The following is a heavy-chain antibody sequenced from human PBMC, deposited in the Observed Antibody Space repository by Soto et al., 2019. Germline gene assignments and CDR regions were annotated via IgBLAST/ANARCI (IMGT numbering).Heavy chain of an antibody. D-gene: IGHD3-9*01. CDR2: ISSSGSTI. Sequence: LRLSCAASGFTFSDYYMSWIRQAPGKGLEWVSYISSSGSTIYYADSVKGRFTISRDNAKNSLYLQMNSLRAEDTAVYYCARNILLSFEPDYWGQGTLVTVSS. J-gene: IGHJ4*02. CDR3: ARNILLSFEPDY. CDR1: GFTFSDYY. V-gene: IGHV3-11*01.